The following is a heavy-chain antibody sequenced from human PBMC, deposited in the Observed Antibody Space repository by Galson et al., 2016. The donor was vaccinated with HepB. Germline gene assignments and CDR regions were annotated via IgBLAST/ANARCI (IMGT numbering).Heavy chain of an antibody. CDR2: ISGSGGST. CDR1: GFTFSSYA. V-gene: IGHV3-23*01. J-gene: IGHJ6*02. Sequence: SLRLSCAASGFTFSSYAMSWVRQAPGKGLEWVSAISGSGGSTYYADSVKGRFTISRDNSKNTLYLQMNSLRAEDTAVYYCAKDLGFLEWLFFDSYYYYGMDIWGQGTKVTVSS. CDR3: AKDLGFLEWLFFDSYYYYGMDI. D-gene: IGHD3-3*01.